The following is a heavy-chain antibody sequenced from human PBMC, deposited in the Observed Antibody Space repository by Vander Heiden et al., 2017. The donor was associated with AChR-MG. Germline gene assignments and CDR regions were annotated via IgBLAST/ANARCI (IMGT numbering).Heavy chain of an antibody. CDR2: INHSGST. CDR3: ARGGFGIAAAGTSFYYYYYGMDV. V-gene: IGHV4-34*01. Sequence: QVQLQQWGAGLLKPSETLSLTCAVYGGSFSGYYWGWIRQPPGKGLEWIGEINHSGSTNDNPSLKSRVTISVDTSKNQFSLKLSSVTAADTAVYYCARGGFGIAAAGTSFYYYYYGMDVWGQGTTVTVSS. CDR1: GGSFSGYY. J-gene: IGHJ6*02. D-gene: IGHD6-13*01.